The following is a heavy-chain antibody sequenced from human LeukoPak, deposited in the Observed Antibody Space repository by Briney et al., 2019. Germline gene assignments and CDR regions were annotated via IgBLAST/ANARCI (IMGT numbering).Heavy chain of an antibody. V-gene: IGHV3-7*01. J-gene: IGHJ4*02. CDR1: GFTFSSYW. D-gene: IGHD3-3*01. CDR2: IKQDGSEK. Sequence: GGSLRLSCAASGFTFSSYWMSWVRQAPGKGPEWVANIKQDGSEKYYVDSVKGRFTISRDNAKNSLCLQMNSLRAEDTAVYYCARDLGDFWSDYYRYYFDYWGQGTLVTVSS. CDR3: ARDLGDFWSDYYRYYFDY.